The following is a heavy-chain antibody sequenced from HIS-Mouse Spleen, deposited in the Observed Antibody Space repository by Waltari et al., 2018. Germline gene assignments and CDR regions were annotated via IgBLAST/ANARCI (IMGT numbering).Heavy chain of an antibody. J-gene: IGHJ3*02. Sequence: QVQLQQWGAGLLKPSETLSLTCAVYGGSFSGYYWSWIRQPPGKGLEWIGEINHSGSTTYNPSLKGGGTISVDTSKNQFSRKRSSVTAADTAVYYCARGVGIYDAFDIWGQGTMVTVSS. CDR2: INHSGST. V-gene: IGHV4-34*01. CDR3: ARGVGIYDAFDI. CDR1: GGSFSGYY. D-gene: IGHD3-10*01.